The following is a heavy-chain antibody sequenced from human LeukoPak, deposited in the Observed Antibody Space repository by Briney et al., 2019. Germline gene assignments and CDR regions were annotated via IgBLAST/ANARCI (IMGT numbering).Heavy chain of an antibody. CDR3: ARAAGLSLHIAVAGTWWFDP. CDR2: INPNSGGT. CDR1: GYTFTGYY. Sequence: AASVKVSCKASGYTFTGYYMHWVRQAPGQGLEWMGWINPNSGGTNYAQKSQGRVTMTRDTSISTAYMELSRLRSDDTAVYYCARAAGLSLHIAVAGTWWFDPWGQGTLVTVSS. J-gene: IGHJ5*02. D-gene: IGHD6-19*01. V-gene: IGHV1-2*02.